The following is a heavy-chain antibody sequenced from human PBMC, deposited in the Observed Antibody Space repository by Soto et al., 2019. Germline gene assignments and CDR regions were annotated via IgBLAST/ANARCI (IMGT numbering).Heavy chain of an antibody. V-gene: IGHV3-7*03. D-gene: IGHD6-19*01. CDR1: GFTFSTYW. CDR3: HVSFAAVAGTLYNWFDP. Sequence: PGGSLRLSCAASGFTFSTYWMSWVRQAPGKGLEWVATIRQDGNEKHCVDSVKGRFTISRDNAKNSLYLQMNSLRAEDTAVYYSHVSFAAVAGTLYNWFDPWGQGTLVTVSS. J-gene: IGHJ5*02. CDR2: IRQDGNEK.